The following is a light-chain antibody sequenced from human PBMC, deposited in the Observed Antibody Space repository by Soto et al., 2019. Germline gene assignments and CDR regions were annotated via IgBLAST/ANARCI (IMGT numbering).Light chain of an antibody. CDR1: SSNFGAGYD. Sequence: QSALTQPPSVSGAPGQRVTISCTGSSSNFGAGYDVHWYQQLPGTAPKLLIYGDSNRPSGVPDRFSGSKSGTSASLAITGLQAEDEADYYCQSYDSSLSAVVFGGGTKLTV. CDR3: QSYDSSLSAVV. CDR2: GDS. J-gene: IGLJ2*01. V-gene: IGLV1-40*01.